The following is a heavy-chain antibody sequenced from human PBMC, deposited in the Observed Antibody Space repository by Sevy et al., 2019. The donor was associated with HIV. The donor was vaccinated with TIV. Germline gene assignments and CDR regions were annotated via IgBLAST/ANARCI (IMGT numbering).Heavy chain of an antibody. V-gene: IGHV3-48*03. D-gene: IGHD3-22*01. CDR2: ISSSGSTI. CDR1: GFTFSSYE. Sequence: GGSLRLSCAASGFTFSSYEMNWVRQAPGKGLEWVSYISSSGSTIYYADSVKGRLTISRDNAKNSLYLQMNSLRAEDTAVYYCARDGVINYYDSSGYYWGNYFDYWGQGTLVTVSS. CDR3: ARDGVINYYDSSGYYWGNYFDY. J-gene: IGHJ4*02.